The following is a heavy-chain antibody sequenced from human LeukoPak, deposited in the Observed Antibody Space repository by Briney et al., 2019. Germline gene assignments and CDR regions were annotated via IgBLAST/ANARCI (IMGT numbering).Heavy chain of an antibody. CDR3: ARDVLAAAGTGES. J-gene: IGHJ5*02. CDR1: GYTFTGYY. V-gene: IGHV1-2*02. D-gene: IGHD6-13*01. Sequence: ASVKASCKASGYTFTGYYMHWVRQAPGQGLEWMGWINPNSGGTNYAQKFQGRVTMTRDTSISTAYMELSRLRSDDTAVYYCARDVLAAAGTGESWGQGTLVTVSS. CDR2: INPNSGGT.